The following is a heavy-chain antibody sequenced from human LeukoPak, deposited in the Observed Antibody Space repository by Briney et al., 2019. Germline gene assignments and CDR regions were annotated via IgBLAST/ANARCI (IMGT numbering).Heavy chain of an antibody. CDR2: TSGSA. D-gene: IGHD3-22*01. CDR3: ARGDSSSSNWFDP. V-gene: IGHV4-39*01. Sequence: SETLSLTCTVSGGSISSSSYYWGWIRQPPGKGLEWTGSTSGSAYYNPSLKSRVTISVDTSKNQLSLNLSCVTAADTAVYYCARGDSSSSNWFDPWGQGTLVTVSS. CDR1: GGSISSSSYY. J-gene: IGHJ5*02.